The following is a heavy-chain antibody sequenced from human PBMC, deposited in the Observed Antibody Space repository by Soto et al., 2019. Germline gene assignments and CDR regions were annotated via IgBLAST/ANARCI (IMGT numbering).Heavy chain of an antibody. CDR2: FDPEDGET. Sequence: QVQLVQSGAEVKKPGASVKVSCKVSGYTLTELSMHWVRQAPGKGLEWMGGFDPEDGETIYAQKFQGRVTMTEDTSRDTAYMELSSLRSEDTAVYYCAIFLTYCSSTSCPINWFDPWGQGTLVTVSS. D-gene: IGHD2-2*01. J-gene: IGHJ5*02. V-gene: IGHV1-24*01. CDR3: AIFLTYCSSTSCPINWFDP. CDR1: GYTLTELS.